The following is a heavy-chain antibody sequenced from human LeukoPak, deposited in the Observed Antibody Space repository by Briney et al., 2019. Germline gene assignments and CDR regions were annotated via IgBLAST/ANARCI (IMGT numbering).Heavy chain of an antibody. D-gene: IGHD4/OR15-4a*01. Sequence: PSETLSLTCTVSGGSISSGSYYWSWIRQPAGKGLEWIGRIYTSGSTNYNPSLKSRVTISVDTSKNQFSLKLSSVTAADTAVYYCARMTMDDAFDIWGQGTVVTVSS. CDR1: GGSISSGSYY. CDR2: IYTSGST. J-gene: IGHJ3*02. V-gene: IGHV4-61*02. CDR3: ARMTMDDAFDI.